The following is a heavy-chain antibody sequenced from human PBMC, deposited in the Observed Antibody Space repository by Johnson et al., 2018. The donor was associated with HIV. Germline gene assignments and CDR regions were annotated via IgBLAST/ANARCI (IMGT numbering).Heavy chain of an antibody. CDR3: TSYFSYSSSWYSGVNAFDI. D-gene: IGHD6-13*01. CDR2: IRSKANSYAT. V-gene: IGHV3-73*01. CDR1: GFTFSRYW. J-gene: IGHJ3*02. Sequence: MQLVESGGGLVQPGGSLRLSCVVSGFTFSRYWMSWVRQASGKGLEWVGRIRSKANSYATAYAASVKGRFTISRDDSKNTAYLQMNSLKTEDTAVYYCTSYFSYSSSWYSGVNAFDIWGQGTMVTVSS.